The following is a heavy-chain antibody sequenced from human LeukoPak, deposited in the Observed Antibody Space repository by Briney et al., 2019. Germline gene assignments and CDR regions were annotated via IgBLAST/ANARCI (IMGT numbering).Heavy chain of an antibody. V-gene: IGHV4-34*01. CDR3: ARGQEPYSSGLDP. D-gene: IGHD6-19*01. CDR2: INHSGST. Sequence: GSLRLSCAASGFTFSSYAMSWVRQPPGKGLEWIGEINHSGSTNYNPSLKSRVTISVDTSKNQFSLKLSSVTAADTAVYYCARGQEPYSSGLDPWGQGTLVTVSS. J-gene: IGHJ5*02. CDR1: GFTFSSYA.